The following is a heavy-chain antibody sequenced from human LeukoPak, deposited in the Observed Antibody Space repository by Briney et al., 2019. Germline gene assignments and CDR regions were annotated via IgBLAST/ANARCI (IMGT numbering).Heavy chain of an antibody. CDR2: IIPIFGTA. Sequence: GASVKVSCKASGGTFSSYAISWVRQAPGQGLEWMGGIIPIFGTANYAQKFQGRVTITTDESTSTAYMELSSLRSEDTAVYYCARDSARRAVATPWFDPWGQGTLVTVSS. D-gene: IGHD6-19*01. CDR1: GGTFSSYA. J-gene: IGHJ5*02. CDR3: ARDSARRAVATPWFDP. V-gene: IGHV1-69*05.